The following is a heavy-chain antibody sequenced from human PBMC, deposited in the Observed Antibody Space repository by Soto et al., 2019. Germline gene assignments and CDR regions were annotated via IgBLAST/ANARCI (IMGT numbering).Heavy chain of an antibody. CDR3: ARGYNSGYPN. CDR2: IYYSGTT. V-gene: IGHV4-59*01. J-gene: IGHJ4*02. D-gene: IGHD5-12*01. CDR1: GGSIGTYF. Sequence: SETLSLTCTVSGGSIGTYFWSWIRQPPGKGLEWIGSIYYSGTTDYNPSLKSRVSLSLDASKNQFSLSLNSVTAADTAVYYCARGYNSGYPNWGQGTLVTVSS.